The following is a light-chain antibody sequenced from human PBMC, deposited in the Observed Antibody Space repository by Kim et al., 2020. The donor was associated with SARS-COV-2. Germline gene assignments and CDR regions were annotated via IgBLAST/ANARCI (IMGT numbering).Light chain of an antibody. CDR2: GAS. Sequence: EIVMTQSTVTLSVSPGEGATLSCRASQSLSSNLAWYQQKPGQAPRLLIYGASARATGIPARFSGSGSGTEFTLTISSLQSEDFAVYYCQQYNNWPLTFGGGTKVDIK. CDR3: QQYNNWPLT. J-gene: IGKJ4*01. CDR1: QSLSSN. V-gene: IGKV3-15*01.